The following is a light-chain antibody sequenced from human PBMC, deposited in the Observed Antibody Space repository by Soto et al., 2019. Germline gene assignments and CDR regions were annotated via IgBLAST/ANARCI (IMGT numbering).Light chain of an antibody. V-gene: IGKV3-15*01. Sequence: EIVMTQSPVTLSVSPGERATLTCRASQSVSGNLAWYQQKPGQAPRLLIYGASTRATGIPARFSGSGSGTEFTLTISSLQSEDFAVYYCQPYANWPRTFGQGTKVEIK. CDR3: QPYANWPRT. J-gene: IGKJ1*01. CDR2: GAS. CDR1: QSVSGN.